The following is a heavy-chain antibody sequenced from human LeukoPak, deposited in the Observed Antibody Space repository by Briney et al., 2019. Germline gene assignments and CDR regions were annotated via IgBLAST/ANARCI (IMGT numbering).Heavy chain of an antibody. CDR3: AKVMVRGVDPFDY. CDR1: GFTFCIDG. D-gene: IGHD3-10*01. V-gene: IGHV3-23*01. J-gene: IGHJ4*02. CDR2: ISGSGGST. Sequence: PGGSLRLSCAPSGFTFCIDGMSWVCQAPGEGVEWVSAISGSGGSTYYADSVKGRFTISRDNSKNTLYLQMNSLRAEDTAVYYCAKVMVRGVDPFDYWGQGTLVTVSS.